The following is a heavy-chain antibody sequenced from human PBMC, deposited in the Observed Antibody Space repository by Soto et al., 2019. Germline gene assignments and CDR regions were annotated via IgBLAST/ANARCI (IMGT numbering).Heavy chain of an antibody. J-gene: IGHJ6*02. V-gene: IGHV4-39*01. CDR3: ARRMAAQNYYYGMDV. D-gene: IGHD6-6*01. CDR1: GGSISSSSYY. Sequence: SETLSLTCTVSGGSISSSSYYWGWIRQPPGKGLEWIGSIYYSGSTYYNPSLKSRVTISVDTSKNQFSLKLSSVTAADTAVYYCARRMAAQNYYYGMDVWGQGTTVTVSS. CDR2: IYYSGST.